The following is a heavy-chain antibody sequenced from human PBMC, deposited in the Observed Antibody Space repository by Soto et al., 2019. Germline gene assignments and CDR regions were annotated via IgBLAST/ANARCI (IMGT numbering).Heavy chain of an antibody. Sequence: EVQLLESGGGLVQPGGSLRLSCAASGFTFSSYAMTWVRQAPGKGLEWVSTISGSGITIYYADSVKGRFTISRDNSKNTLSLQMNSLRAEDTAVYYCAKSLVQVDGADYWGQGTLVTVSS. V-gene: IGHV3-23*01. CDR1: GFTFSSYA. CDR3: AKSLVQVDGADY. J-gene: IGHJ4*02. D-gene: IGHD6-19*01. CDR2: ISGSGITI.